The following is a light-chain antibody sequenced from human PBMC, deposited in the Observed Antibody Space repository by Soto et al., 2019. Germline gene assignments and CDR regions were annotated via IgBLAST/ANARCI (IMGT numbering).Light chain of an antibody. Sequence: QSALTQPASVSGSPGQSIAISCTGTSGDIGTYNLVSWYQQHPGKAPKLMISEVNKRPSGVSERFSGSKSGDTASLTIAGLRTEDEADYYCCSFAGSGTGCFGTGNKLTVL. J-gene: IGLJ1*01. V-gene: IGLV2-23*02. CDR2: EVN. CDR3: CSFAGSGTGC. CDR1: SGDIGTYNL.